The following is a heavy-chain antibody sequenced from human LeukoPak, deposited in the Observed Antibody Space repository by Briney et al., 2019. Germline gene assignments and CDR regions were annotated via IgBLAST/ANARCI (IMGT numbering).Heavy chain of an antibody. Sequence: GGSLRLSCAASGFSFNNYALSRVRQAPGKGLEWVSAISGSGGGTYYADSVKGRFTISRDNAKNSLYLQMNSLRAEDTALYYCARDSPEGYYFDYWGQGTLVTVSS. CDR2: ISGSGGGT. CDR3: ARDSPEGYYFDY. V-gene: IGHV3-23*01. CDR1: GFSFNNYA. J-gene: IGHJ4*02. D-gene: IGHD1-14*01.